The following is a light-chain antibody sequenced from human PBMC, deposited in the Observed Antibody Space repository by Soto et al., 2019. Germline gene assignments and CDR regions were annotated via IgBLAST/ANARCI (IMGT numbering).Light chain of an antibody. CDR1: QSISNY. V-gene: IGKV1-39*01. CDR2: AAS. Sequence: DLQMTQSPSSLHASVGDRGTITCRASQSISNYLNWYQQKKGKXXKXXIYAASSLQSGVPSRFSVIGSGTDLTITIRSLQPEDGETYDGQQSYSTPQTFGQGTKVEI. J-gene: IGKJ1*01. CDR3: QQSYSTPQT.